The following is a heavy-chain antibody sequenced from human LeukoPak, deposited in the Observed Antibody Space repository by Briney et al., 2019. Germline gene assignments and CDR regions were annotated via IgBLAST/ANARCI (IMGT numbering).Heavy chain of an antibody. D-gene: IGHD6-13*01. V-gene: IGHV4-34*01. J-gene: IGHJ4*02. Sequence: SETLSLTCAVYGGSFSGYYWSWIRQPPGKGLEWIGEINHSGSTNYNPSLKSRVTISVDTSKNQFSLKLSSVTAADTAAYYCARVRQGDSSSWFFDYWGQGTLVTVSS. CDR2: INHSGST. CDR3: ARVRQGDSSSWFFDY. CDR1: GGSFSGYY.